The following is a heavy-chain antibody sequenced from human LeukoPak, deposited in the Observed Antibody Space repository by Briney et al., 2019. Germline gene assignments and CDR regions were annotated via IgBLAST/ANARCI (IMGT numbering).Heavy chain of an antibody. V-gene: IGHV3-49*03. J-gene: IGHJ4*02. CDR3: SRDSSGYSYYFDY. D-gene: IGHD3-22*01. CDR2: IRGKAYGGTT. CDR1: GFISGDYG. Sequence: GSLRLSCTASGFISGDYGMSWFRQAPGKGLEWVGFIRGKAYGGTTEYAASVKGRFTISRDDSKSIAYLQMNSLKTEDTAVYYCSRDSSGYSYYFDYWGQGTLVTVSS.